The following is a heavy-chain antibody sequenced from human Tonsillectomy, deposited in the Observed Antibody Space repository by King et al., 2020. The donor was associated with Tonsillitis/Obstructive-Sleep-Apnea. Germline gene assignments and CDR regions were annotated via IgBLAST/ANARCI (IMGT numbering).Heavy chain of an antibody. CDR3: ARDVRYSHNPPGYYYFYMDV. V-gene: IGHV3-7*04. CDR1: GFTFGRYW. J-gene: IGHJ6*03. Sequence: DVQLVESGGGLVHPGGSLRLSCAASGFTFGRYWMSWVRQAPGKGLEWVANINQDGSEKSYVDSVKGRITISRDNAKNSQFLQMNSLRAEDTAVYYCARDVRYSHNPPGYYYFYMDVWGKGTTVTVSS. CDR2: INQDGSEK. D-gene: IGHD1-1*01.